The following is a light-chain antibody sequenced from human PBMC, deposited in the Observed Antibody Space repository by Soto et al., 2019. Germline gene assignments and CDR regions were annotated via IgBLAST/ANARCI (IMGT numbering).Light chain of an antibody. CDR1: QSVSSN. J-gene: IGKJ1*01. V-gene: IGKV3-15*01. CDR2: GAS. Sequence: EIVMTQSPATLSVSPGERATLSCRASQSVSSNLAWYQQKPGQAPSLLIYGASTRATGSPAGCSGSGSGTEFTLTNSSLQSADFAVYYCQQYNNWPPWTFGQGTKVEIK. CDR3: QQYNNWPPWT.